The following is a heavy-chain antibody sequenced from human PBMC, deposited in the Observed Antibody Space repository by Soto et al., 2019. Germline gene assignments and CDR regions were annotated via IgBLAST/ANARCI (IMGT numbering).Heavy chain of an antibody. CDR2: IYYSEST. J-gene: IGHJ3*02. Sequence: TSETLSLTCTVSGGSISSYYWSWIRQPPGKGLEWIGYIYYSESTNYNPSIKSRVNISVDTSKNQFSLKLSSVTAADTAVYYCARQAFIAGDGTGYDAFDIWGQGTMVTVSS. D-gene: IGHD6-19*01. CDR1: GGSISSYY. V-gene: IGHV4-59*08. CDR3: ARQAFIAGDGTGYDAFDI.